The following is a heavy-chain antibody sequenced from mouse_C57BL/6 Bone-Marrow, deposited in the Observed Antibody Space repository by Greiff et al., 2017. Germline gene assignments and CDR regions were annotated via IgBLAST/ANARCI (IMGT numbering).Heavy chain of an antibody. J-gene: IGHJ4*01. CDR2: IWRGGST. V-gene: IGHV2-5*01. CDR1: GFSLTSYG. Sequence: QVQLKESGPGLVQPSQSLSITCTVSGFSLTSYGVHWVRQSPGKGLEWLGVIWRGGSTDYTAAFMSRLSITKDNSKTQVFFKMYSLQADDTAIYYSAPLDGYLMDYWGQGTSVTVSS. D-gene: IGHD2-3*01. CDR3: APLDGYLMDY.